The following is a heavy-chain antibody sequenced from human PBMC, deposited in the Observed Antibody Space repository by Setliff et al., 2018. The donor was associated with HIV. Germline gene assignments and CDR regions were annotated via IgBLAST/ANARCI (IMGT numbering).Heavy chain of an antibody. D-gene: IGHD3-16*01. CDR3: ARGTLYYDYVRGTPFPFDY. CDR2: INPSGGST. J-gene: IGHJ4*02. CDR1: GYTFTSYY. V-gene: IGHV1-46*01. Sequence: ASVKVSCKASGYTFTSYYMHWVRQAPGQGLEWMGIINPSGGSTSYAQKFQGGVTMTRDTSTSTVYMELSSLRSEDTAVYYCARGTLYYDYVRGTPFPFDYWGQGTLVTVSS.